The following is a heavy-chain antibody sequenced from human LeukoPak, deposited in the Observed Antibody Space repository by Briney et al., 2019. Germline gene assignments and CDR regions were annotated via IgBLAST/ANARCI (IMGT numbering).Heavy chain of an antibody. CDR3: AGAFHYYDSSDY. J-gene: IGHJ4*02. V-gene: IGHV3-7*01. Sequence: GGSLRLSCAASGFTFSSYWMSGVRQAPGKGLEWVANIKQDGSEKYYVDSVKGRFTISRDNAKNSLYLQMNSLRAEDTAVYYCAGAFHYYDSSDYWGQGTLVTVPS. CDR2: IKQDGSEK. CDR1: GFTFSSYW. D-gene: IGHD3-22*01.